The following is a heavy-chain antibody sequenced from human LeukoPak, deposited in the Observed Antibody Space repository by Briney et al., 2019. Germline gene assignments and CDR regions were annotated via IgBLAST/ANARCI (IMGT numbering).Heavy chain of an antibody. D-gene: IGHD3-10*01. V-gene: IGHV5-51*01. CDR1: GYIFTSYW. J-gene: IGHJ5*02. Sequence: GESLKISCKGSGYIFTSYWIGWVRQMPGKGLEWMGIIYPGDSDTRYSPSFQGQVTISADKSISTAYLQWSSLKASDTAMYYCALITVVRGIWFDPWGQGTLVTVSS. CDR2: IYPGDSDT. CDR3: ALITVVRGIWFDP.